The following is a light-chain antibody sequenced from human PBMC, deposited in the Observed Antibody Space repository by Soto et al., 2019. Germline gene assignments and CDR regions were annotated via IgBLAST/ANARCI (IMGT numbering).Light chain of an antibody. CDR1: QSISSY. CDR3: QQCYSAPYT. CDR2: ASF. Sequence: DIQMTQSPSSLSVSVGDRVTITCRASQSISSYLNWYQQNPGKAPKLLIYASFNLQSGVPSRFSGSGSGTDFTLTISSLQPEDFATYYCQQCYSAPYTFGQGTKLEIK. J-gene: IGKJ2*01. V-gene: IGKV1-39*01.